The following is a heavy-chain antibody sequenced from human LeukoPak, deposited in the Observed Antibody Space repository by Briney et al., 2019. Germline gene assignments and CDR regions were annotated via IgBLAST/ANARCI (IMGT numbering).Heavy chain of an antibody. J-gene: IGHJ6*03. Sequence: ASVKVSCKASGYTFTSYGISWVRQAPGQGLEWMGWISAYNGNTNYAQKLQGRVTMTTDTSTSTAYMELRSLRSDDTAVYYCARGGPGRGSYYDILTGYSYYYYYMDVWGKGTTVTISS. CDR2: ISAYNGNT. CDR1: GYTFTSYG. V-gene: IGHV1-18*01. CDR3: ARGGPGRGSYYDILTGYSYYYYYMDV. D-gene: IGHD3-9*01.